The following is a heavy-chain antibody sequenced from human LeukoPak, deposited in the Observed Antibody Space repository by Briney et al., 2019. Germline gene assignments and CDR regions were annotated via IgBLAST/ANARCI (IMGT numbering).Heavy chain of an antibody. CDR3: ASGYSFDY. D-gene: IGHD5-12*01. V-gene: IGHV3-7*01. Sequence: GGSLRLSCAASGMTFSSHWMSWVRQAPGKGLEWVANIKSDGSEKYYLDSVKGRFTISRDNTKNSLYLQMNSLRAEDSAVYYCASGYSFDYWGQGTLVTVSS. CDR2: IKSDGSEK. J-gene: IGHJ4*02. CDR1: GMTFSSHW.